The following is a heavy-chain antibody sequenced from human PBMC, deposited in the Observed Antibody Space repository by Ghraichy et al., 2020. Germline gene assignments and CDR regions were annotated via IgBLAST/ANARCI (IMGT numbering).Heavy chain of an antibody. J-gene: IGHJ5*02. V-gene: IGHV1-3*01. Sequence: ASVKVSCKASGYTFTSYAMHWVRQAPGQRLEWMGWINAGNGNTKYSQKFQGRVTITRDTSASTAYMELSSLRSEDTAVYYCARDYGSGRRLQNWFDPWGQGTLVTVSS. D-gene: IGHD3-10*01. CDR1: GYTFTSYA. CDR2: INAGNGNT. CDR3: ARDYGSGRRLQNWFDP.